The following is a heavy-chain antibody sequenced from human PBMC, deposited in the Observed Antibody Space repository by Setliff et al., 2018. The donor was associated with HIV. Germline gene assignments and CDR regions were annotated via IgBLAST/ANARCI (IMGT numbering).Heavy chain of an antibody. CDR1: GSGFTFSSYS. D-gene: IGHD3-9*01. CDR3: ARDLYFYYYMDV. Sequence: LRLSCAASGSGFTFSSYSMNWVRRAPGKGLEWVSYISSTSSTIYYANSVKGRFTISRDDAKNSLYLQMNSLRAEDTAVYYCARDLYFYYYMDVWGKGTTVTVSS. CDR2: ISSTSSTI. V-gene: IGHV3-48*01. J-gene: IGHJ6*03.